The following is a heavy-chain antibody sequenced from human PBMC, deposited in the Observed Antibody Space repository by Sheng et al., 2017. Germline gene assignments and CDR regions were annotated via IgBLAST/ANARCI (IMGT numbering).Heavy chain of an antibody. CDR3: ARDWREVGSTPFDY. CDR2: ISYDGSVK. D-gene: IGHD1-26*01. V-gene: IGHV3-30*04. J-gene: IGHJ4*02. Sequence: QVLLVESGGGVVQPGRSLRLSCAASGFTFSTYAMHWVRQAPGKGLEWVTIISYDGSVKYYTDSVKGRFTTSRDNSKNTLYLQMNSLRAEDTAVYYCARDWREVGSTPFDYWGQGTLVTVSS. CDR1: GFTFSTYA.